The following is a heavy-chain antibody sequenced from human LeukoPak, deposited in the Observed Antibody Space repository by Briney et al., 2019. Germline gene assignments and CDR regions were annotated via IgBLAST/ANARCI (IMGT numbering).Heavy chain of an antibody. CDR1: GGSISSGSYY. D-gene: IGHD3-10*01. V-gene: IGHV4-61*02. CDR2: IYTSGST. Sequence: SETLSLTCTVSGGSISSGSYYWSWIRQPAGKGLEWIGRIYTSGSTNYNPSLKSRVTISVDTSKNQFSLKLSSVTAADTAVYYCAGELLTTIKYTIDYWGQGTLVTVSS. J-gene: IGHJ4*02. CDR3: AGELLTTIKYTIDY.